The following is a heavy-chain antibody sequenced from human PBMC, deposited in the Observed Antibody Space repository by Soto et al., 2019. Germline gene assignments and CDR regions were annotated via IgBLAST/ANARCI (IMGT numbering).Heavy chain of an antibody. CDR1: GGSISSGGYS. V-gene: IGHV4-30-2*01. D-gene: IGHD2-15*01. J-gene: IGHJ5*02. Sequence: QLQLQESGSGLVKPSQTLSLTCAVSGGSISSGGYSWSWIRQPPGKGLEWIGYIYHSGSTYYNPSLKSRVTISVDRSKNQFSLKLSSVTAADTAVYYCASNLRYCSGGSCFSWFDPWGQGTLVTVSS. CDR2: IYHSGST. CDR3: ASNLRYCSGGSCFSWFDP.